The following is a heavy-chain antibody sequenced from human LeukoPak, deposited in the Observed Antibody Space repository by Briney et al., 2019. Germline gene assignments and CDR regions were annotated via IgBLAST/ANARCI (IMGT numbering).Heavy chain of an antibody. D-gene: IGHD6-13*01. CDR3: ARQKEDVAAAGTSYYYYYGMDV. Sequence: GESLKISCKGSGYSFTSYWIGWVRQMPGKGLEWMGIIYPSDSDTRYSPSFQGQVTISADKSISTAYLQWSSLKASDTAMYYCARQKEDVAAAGTSYYYYYGMDVWGQGTTVTVSS. J-gene: IGHJ6*02. CDR2: IYPSDSDT. V-gene: IGHV5-51*01. CDR1: GYSFTSYW.